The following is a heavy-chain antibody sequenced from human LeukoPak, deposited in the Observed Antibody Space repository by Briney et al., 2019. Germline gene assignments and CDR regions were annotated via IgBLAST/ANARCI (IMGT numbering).Heavy chain of an antibody. V-gene: IGHV4-59*08. J-gene: IGHJ4*02. Sequence: SETLSLTCTVSGGSISSYYWSWIRQPPGKGLEWIGYIYYSGSTNYNPSLKSRVTISVDTSKNQFSLKLSSVTAADTAVYYCAGGYFDWLLPYWGQGTLVTVSS. CDR3: AGGYFDWLLPY. D-gene: IGHD3-9*01. CDR2: IYYSGST. CDR1: GGSISSYY.